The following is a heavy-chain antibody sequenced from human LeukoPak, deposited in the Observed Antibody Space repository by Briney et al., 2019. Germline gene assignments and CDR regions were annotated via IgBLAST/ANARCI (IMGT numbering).Heavy chain of an antibody. CDR1: GFTVGSNY. V-gene: IGHV3-66*01. CDR2: IYSGGST. J-gene: IGHJ4*02. Sequence: GGSLRLSCAASGFTVGSNYMSWVRQAPGKGLEWVSVIYSGGSTYYADSVKGRFTISRDNSKNTLYLQMNSLRAEDTAVYYCARVEYDILTGLYYFDYWGQGTLVTVSS. D-gene: IGHD3-9*01. CDR3: ARVEYDILTGLYYFDY.